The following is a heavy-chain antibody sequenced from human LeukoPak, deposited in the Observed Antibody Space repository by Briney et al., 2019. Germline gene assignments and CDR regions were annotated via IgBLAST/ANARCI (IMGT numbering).Heavy chain of an antibody. V-gene: IGHV1-69*13. J-gene: IGHJ6*03. CDR2: IIPIFGTA. CDR3: ARDWGYCSSTSCDYYYYYMDV. CDR1: GGTFSSYA. D-gene: IGHD2-2*01. Sequence: SVKVSCKASGGTFSSYAISWVRQAPGQGLEWMGGIIPIFGTANYAQKLQGRVTITADESTSTAYMELSSLRSEDTAVYYCARDWGYCSSTSCDYYYYYMDVWGKGTTVTVSS.